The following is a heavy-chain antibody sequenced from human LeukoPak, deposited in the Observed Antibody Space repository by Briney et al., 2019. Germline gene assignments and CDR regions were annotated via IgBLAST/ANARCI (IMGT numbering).Heavy chain of an antibody. CDR2: INTAGDT. J-gene: IGHJ1*01. V-gene: IGHV3-13*04. Sequence: RGSLRLSCAASGFTFSTYDMRWGRQATGKGLEWVSGINTAGDTYYPGPVMGRFTTSRDNSQNTLHVQMTSVRAEDTAVYYCARDDRGIQEYSQHWGQGTLVTVSS. CDR1: GFTFSTYD. D-gene: IGHD1-1*01. CDR3: ARDDRGIQEYSQH.